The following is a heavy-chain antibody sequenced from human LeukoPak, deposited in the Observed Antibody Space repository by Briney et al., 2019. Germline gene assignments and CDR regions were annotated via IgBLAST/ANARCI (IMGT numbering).Heavy chain of an antibody. CDR3: ARDISGHYSFDY. J-gene: IGHJ4*02. Sequence: GGSLTLSRAASGFTFSIYAMHWVRQAPRKGLEWVAVIWYAGSNKYYADYVKGRFTISRDNSKNTLYLQMNSLRPEDTAVYYCARDISGHYSFDYWGQGTLVTVSS. CDR1: GFTFSIYA. CDR2: IWYAGSNK. D-gene: IGHD3-22*01. V-gene: IGHV3-30*04.